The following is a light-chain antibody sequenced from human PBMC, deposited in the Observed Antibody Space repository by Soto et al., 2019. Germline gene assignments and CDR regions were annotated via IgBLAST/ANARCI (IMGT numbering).Light chain of an antibody. CDR3: QQYNTLPFT. J-gene: IGKJ3*01. Sequence: DIQMTQSPSSLYASVGDRVTITCQASQDIRKYLNWYQQKPGKAPKFLIYDASNLETGVPLRFSGSGSGTDFTFTISSLQPEDIATYYCQQYNTLPFTFGPGTKVDIK. CDR1: QDIRKY. CDR2: DAS. V-gene: IGKV1-33*01.